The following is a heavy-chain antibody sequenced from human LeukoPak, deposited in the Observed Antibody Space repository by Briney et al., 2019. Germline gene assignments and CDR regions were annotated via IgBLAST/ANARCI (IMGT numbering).Heavy chain of an antibody. CDR1: GGSFSGYY. CDR2: INHSGST. CDR3: ARRAARIAPAGPRAMVD. Sequence: PSETLSLTCAVYGGSFSGYYWNWIRQPPGKGLEWIGEINHSGSTNYNPSLKSRVTISVDTSKNQFSLKLSSVTAADTAVYYCARRAARIAPAGPRAMVDWGQGTLVTVSS. D-gene: IGHD6-13*01. V-gene: IGHV4-34*01. J-gene: IGHJ4*02.